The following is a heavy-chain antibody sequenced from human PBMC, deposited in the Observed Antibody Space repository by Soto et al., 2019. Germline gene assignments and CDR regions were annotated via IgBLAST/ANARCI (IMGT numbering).Heavy chain of an antibody. CDR2: IDWDDDK. V-gene: IGHV2-70*01. Sequence: SGPTLVNPTQTLTLTCTFSGFSLSTSGMCVSWIRQPPGKALEWLALIDWDDDKYYSTSLKTRLTISKETSKNQVVLTMTNMDPVDTATYYCARGYSGSRDFEYWGQGTLVTVSS. CDR3: ARGYSGSRDFEY. D-gene: IGHD1-26*01. J-gene: IGHJ4*02. CDR1: GFSLSTSGMC.